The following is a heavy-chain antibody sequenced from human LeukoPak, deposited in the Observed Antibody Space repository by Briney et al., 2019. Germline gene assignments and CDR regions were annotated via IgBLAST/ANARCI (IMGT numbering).Heavy chain of an antibody. CDR2: ISYDGSNK. CDR3: AKDSEKSNYDFWSGYYPGY. Sequence: GGSLRLSCAASGFTFSSYGMHWVRQAPGKGLEWVAVISYDGSNKYYADSVKGRFTISRDNSKNTLYLQVNSLRAEDTAVYYCAKDSEKSNYDFWSGYYPGYWGQGTLVTVSS. D-gene: IGHD3-3*01. V-gene: IGHV3-30*18. CDR1: GFTFSSYG. J-gene: IGHJ4*02.